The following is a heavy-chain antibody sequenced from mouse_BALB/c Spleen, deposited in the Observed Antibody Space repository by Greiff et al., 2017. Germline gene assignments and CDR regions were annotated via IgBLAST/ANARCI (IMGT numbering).Heavy chain of an antibody. D-gene: IGHD3-2*01. Sequence: EVMLVESGGGLVKPGGSLKLSCAASGFAFSSYDMSWVRQTPEKRLEWVAYISSGGGSTYYPDTVKGRFTISRDNAKNTLYLQMSSLKSEDTAMYYCARHGGQLRYFDVWGAGTTVTVSS. J-gene: IGHJ1*01. V-gene: IGHV5-12-1*01. CDR2: ISSGGGST. CDR1: GFAFSSYD. CDR3: ARHGGQLRYFDV.